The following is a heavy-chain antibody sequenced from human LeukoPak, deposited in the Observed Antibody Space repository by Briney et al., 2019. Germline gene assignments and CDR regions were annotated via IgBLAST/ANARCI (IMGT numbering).Heavy chain of an antibody. CDR1: GGSFSGYY. J-gene: IGHJ4*02. CDR2: IYYSGST. V-gene: IGHV4-34*01. D-gene: IGHD2-15*01. CDR3: ARDNCSGGSCYPSTFDY. Sequence: IPSETLSLTCAVYGGSFSGYYWGWIRQPPGKGLEWIGSIYYSGSTYYNPSLKSRVTISVDTSKNQFSLKLSSVTAADTAVYYCARDNCSGGSCYPSTFDYWGQGTLVTVSS.